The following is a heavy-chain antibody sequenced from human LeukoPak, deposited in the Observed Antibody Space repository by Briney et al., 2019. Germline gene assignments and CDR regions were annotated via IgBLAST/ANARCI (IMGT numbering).Heavy chain of an antibody. V-gene: IGHV1-8*02. J-gene: IGHJ6*03. D-gene: IGHD3-9*01. CDR2: MNPNSGNT. Sequence: ASVKVSCKASGGTFSSYDINWVRQATGQGLEWMGWMNPNSGNTGYAQKFQGRVTMTRNTSISTAYMELSSLRSEDTAVYYCARVDYDILTGYYYMDVWGKGTTVTVSS. CDR3: ARVDYDILTGYYYMDV. CDR1: GGTFSSYD.